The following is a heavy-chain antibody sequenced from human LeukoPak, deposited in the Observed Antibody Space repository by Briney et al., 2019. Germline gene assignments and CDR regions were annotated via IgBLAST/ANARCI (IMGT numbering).Heavy chain of an antibody. D-gene: IGHD2-2*01. Sequence: ASVKVSCKVSGYTLTELSMHWVRQAPGKGLEWMGGFDPEDGETIYAQKFQGRVTMTEDTSTDTAYMELSSLRSEDTAVYYCATDLACSSTSCYLTNYWGQETLVTVSS. CDR1: GYTLTELS. CDR2: FDPEDGET. V-gene: IGHV1-24*01. CDR3: ATDLACSSTSCYLTNY. J-gene: IGHJ4*02.